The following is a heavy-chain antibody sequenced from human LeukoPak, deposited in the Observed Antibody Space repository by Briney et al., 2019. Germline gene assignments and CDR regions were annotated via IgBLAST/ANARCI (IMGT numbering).Heavy chain of an antibody. CDR1: GGSISSYY. Sequence: SETLSLTCTVSGGSISSYYWSLIRQPPGKGLEWIGYIYYSGCTNYNPSLKSRVTISVDTSKNQFSLKLSSVTAADTAVYHCARHRGEWLSLDFDYWGQGTLVTVSS. CDR2: IYYSGCT. J-gene: IGHJ4*02. CDR3: ARHRGEWLSLDFDY. V-gene: IGHV4-59*08. D-gene: IGHD3-3*01.